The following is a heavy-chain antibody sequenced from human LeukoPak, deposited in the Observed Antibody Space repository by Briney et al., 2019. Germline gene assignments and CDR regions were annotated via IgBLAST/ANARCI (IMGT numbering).Heavy chain of an antibody. CDR2: ISWNSGSI. D-gene: IGHD6-13*01. V-gene: IGHV3-9*01. Sequence: GGSLRLSCAAPGFTFDDYAMHWVRQAPGKGLEGVSGISWNSGSIGYADSVKGGFTISRDNAKNSLYLQMNSLRAEDTALYYCAKDTERGAAGFDYWGQGTLVTVSS. CDR3: AKDTERGAAGFDY. CDR1: GFTFDDYA. J-gene: IGHJ4*02.